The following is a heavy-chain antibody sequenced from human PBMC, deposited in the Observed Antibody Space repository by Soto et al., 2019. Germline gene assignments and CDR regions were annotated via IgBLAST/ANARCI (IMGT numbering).Heavy chain of an antibody. V-gene: IGHV1-69*12. CDR1: GGTFSSYA. D-gene: IGHD6-6*01. J-gene: IGHJ6*02. CDR2: IIPIFGTA. Sequence: QVQLVQSGAEVKKPGSSVKVSCKASGGTFSSYAISWVRQAPGQGLEWMGGIIPIFGTANYAQKFQGRVTXTAHESTSTAYMALSSLRSEDTAVYSCARVPSRYYYYGMDVWGQGPTVTVSS. CDR3: ARVPSRYYYYGMDV.